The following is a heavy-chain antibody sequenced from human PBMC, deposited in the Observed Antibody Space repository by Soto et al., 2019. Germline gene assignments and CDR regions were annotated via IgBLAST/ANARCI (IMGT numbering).Heavy chain of an antibody. D-gene: IGHD3-22*01. CDR2: IYYTGST. V-gene: IGHV4-59*12. CDR1: GGSISSYY. CDR3: ARGYYDGSSGYLHDY. J-gene: IGHJ4*02. Sequence: SETLSLTCTVSGGSISSYYWSWIRQPPEKGLQWIGYIYYTGSTYYNPSLKSRVTISVDGSESQFSLKLSSVTAADTAVYYCARGYYDGSSGYLHDYWGQGTLVTVSS.